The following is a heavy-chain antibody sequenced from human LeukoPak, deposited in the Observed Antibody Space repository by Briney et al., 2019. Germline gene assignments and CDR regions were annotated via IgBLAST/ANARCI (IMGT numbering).Heavy chain of an antibody. Sequence: SETLSLTCTVSGDSISTGGYYWAWIRQHRERGLEWIGYIYYSGSTHYNPSLQSRVTISVDTSKNQFSLNLNSVTAADTAVYYCARVVVVVPIGVYHYYAMDVWGQGTTVTVSS. D-gene: IGHD2-2*01. CDR2: IYYSGST. J-gene: IGHJ6*02. CDR1: GDSISTGGYY. V-gene: IGHV4-31*03. CDR3: ARVVVVVPIGVYHYYAMDV.